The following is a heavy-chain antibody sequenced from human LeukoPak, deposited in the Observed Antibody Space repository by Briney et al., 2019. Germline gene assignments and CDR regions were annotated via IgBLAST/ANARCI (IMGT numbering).Heavy chain of an antibody. Sequence: GGSLRLSCAASGFTFSSSTMNWVRQAPGKGLEWVSSISSSSNYIYYADSVKGRFTISRDNAKNSLYLQMNSLRAEDTAVYYCARIPNSANFPNRFDPWGQGTLVTVSS. CDR2: ISSSSNYI. D-gene: IGHD4/OR15-4a*01. CDR1: GFTFSSST. CDR3: ARIPNSANFPNRFDP. J-gene: IGHJ5*02. V-gene: IGHV3-21*01.